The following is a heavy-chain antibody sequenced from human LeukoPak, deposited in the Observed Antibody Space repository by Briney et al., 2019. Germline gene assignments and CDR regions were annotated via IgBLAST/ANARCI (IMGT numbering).Heavy chain of an antibody. CDR1: GGSFSSYY. CDR3: ARVGGWELLRAYFDY. V-gene: IGHV4-59*01. Sequence: SETLSLTCTVSGGSFSSYYWSWIRQPPGKGLEWLGYIYYSGITNYNPSLKSRVTISVDTSKNQFSLKLSSVTAADTAVYYCARVGGWELLRAYFDYWGQGTLVTVSS. D-gene: IGHD1-26*01. CDR2: IYYSGIT. J-gene: IGHJ4*02.